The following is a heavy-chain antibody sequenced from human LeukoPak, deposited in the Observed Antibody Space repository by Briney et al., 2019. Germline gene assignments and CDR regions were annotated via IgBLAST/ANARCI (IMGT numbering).Heavy chain of an antibody. D-gene: IGHD3-10*01. CDR2: ISGSGGTT. V-gene: IGHV3-23*01. CDR3: VRVGEYYTLDV. Sequence: QSGGSLRLSCAASGFTFSSYAMSWVRQAPGKGLEWVSGISGSGGTTYYADSVKGRFTISRDNSKNTLYLQMNSLSAEDTAVYYCVRVGEYYTLDVWGQGTTVTVSS. CDR1: GFTFSSYA. J-gene: IGHJ6*02.